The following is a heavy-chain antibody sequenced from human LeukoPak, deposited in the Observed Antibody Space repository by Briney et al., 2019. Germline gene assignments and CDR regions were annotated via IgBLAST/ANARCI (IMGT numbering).Heavy chain of an antibody. Sequence: GASVKVSCKASGGTFSSYAISWVRQAPGQGLEWMGGIIPIFGTANYAQKFQGRVTITADESTSTAYMELSGLRSEDTAVYYCARGPYYDSSGYYIYWGRGTLVTVSS. CDR3: ARGPYYDSSGYYIY. CDR2: IIPIFGTA. D-gene: IGHD3-22*01. J-gene: IGHJ4*02. V-gene: IGHV1-69*13. CDR1: GGTFSSYA.